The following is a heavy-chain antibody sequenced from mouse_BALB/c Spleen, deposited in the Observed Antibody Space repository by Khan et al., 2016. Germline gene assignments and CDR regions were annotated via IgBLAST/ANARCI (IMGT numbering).Heavy chain of an antibody. CDR3: ARVWGDY. J-gene: IGHJ4*01. D-gene: IGHD1-1*02. Sequence: QVQLKQSGPGLVAPSQSLSITCTVSGFSLTGYGVNWVRQPPGKGLEWLGMIWGDGSTDYNSALKSRLSISKDTYKSQVFLKLYSLQTDETARYYCARVWGDYWGQGTSVTVSS. CDR2: IWGDGST. CDR1: GFSLTGYG. V-gene: IGHV2-6-7*01.